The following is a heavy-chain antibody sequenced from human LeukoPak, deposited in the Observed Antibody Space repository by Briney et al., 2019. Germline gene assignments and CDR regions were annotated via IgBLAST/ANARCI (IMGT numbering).Heavy chain of an antibody. CDR1: GGSFSGYY. Sequence: PSETLSLTCAVYGGSFSGYYWTSIRQPPGKGLEWIGEINHSGGTNYNPSLKSRVTISVDTSKNQFSLKLNSVTAADTAVYYCARGHPLLDCWGQGTLVTVSS. D-gene: IGHD2-21*02. J-gene: IGHJ4*02. CDR2: INHSGGT. CDR3: ARGHPLLDC. V-gene: IGHV4-34*01.